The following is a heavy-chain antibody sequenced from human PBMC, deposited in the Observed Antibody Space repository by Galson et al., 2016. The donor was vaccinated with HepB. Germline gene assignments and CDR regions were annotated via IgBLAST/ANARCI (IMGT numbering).Heavy chain of an antibody. CDR1: GYTHNYV. Sequence: SVKVSCKASGYTHNYVMHWVRQAPGQRLEWMGWINAGNGDTGYSQRFQGRVTIARDTSANTAYMELRSLRSDDTAVYYCARDHSGRISGLGSRPSAFDIWGQGTMVTVSS. D-gene: IGHD3-10*01. V-gene: IGHV1-3*01. CDR2: INAGNGDT. J-gene: IGHJ3*02. CDR3: ARDHSGRISGLGSRPSAFDI.